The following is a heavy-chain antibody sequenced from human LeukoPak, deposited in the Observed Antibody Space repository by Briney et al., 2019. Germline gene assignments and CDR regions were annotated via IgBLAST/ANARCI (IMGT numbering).Heavy chain of an antibody. D-gene: IGHD3-16*01. CDR1: GGSISSYY. CDR2: IYYRGST. V-gene: IGHV4-59*01. J-gene: IGHJ4*02. Sequence: SETLSLTCTVSGGSISSYYWSWIRQPPGKGLEWIGYIYYRGSTNYNPSLKSRVTILVDTSKNQFSLKLSSVTAADTAVYYCARAGFWAYAFDYWGQGTLVTASS. CDR3: ARAGFWAYAFDY.